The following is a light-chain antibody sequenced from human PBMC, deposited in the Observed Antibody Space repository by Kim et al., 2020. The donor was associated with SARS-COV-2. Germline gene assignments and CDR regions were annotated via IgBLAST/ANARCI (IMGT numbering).Light chain of an antibody. J-gene: IGKJ2*01. CDR2: RVS. Sequence: DVMMTQSPLSLPVTLGQPASISCRSSQSLVYSDGNTYLNWFQQRPGQSPRRLIHRVSNRDSGVPDRFSGSGLGTDFTLKISRVEAEDVGVYYCMQGTHWLYTFGQGTKLEI. CDR3: MQGTHWLYT. V-gene: IGKV2-30*01. CDR1: QSLVYSDGNTY.